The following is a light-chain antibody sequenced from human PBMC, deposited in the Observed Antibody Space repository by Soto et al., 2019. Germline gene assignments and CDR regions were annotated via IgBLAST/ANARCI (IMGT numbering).Light chain of an antibody. CDR1: SSNIGINT. CDR3: AAWDDTLNGPV. CDR2: TNN. Sequence: QSVRTQPPSASGTPGQRVTISCSGSSSNIGINTVNWYQQLPGTSPKLLIYTNNQRPSGVPDRFSGSKSGTSASLAISGLQSEDEADYYCAAWDDTLNGPVFGGGTK. V-gene: IGLV1-44*01. J-gene: IGLJ3*02.